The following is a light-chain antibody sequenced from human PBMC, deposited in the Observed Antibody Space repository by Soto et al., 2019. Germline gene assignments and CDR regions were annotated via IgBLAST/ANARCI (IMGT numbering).Light chain of an antibody. CDR1: SSDVGGYNY. CDR3: TSYRSSSTPVL. Sequence: QSALTQPASVSGFPGQSITISCTGTSSDVGGYNYVCWYQHHPGKAPKLMIYDVSRRPSGVSNRFSGSKSGNTASLTISGLQAEDEADYCCTSYRSSSTPVLFGGGTKVTVL. CDR2: DVS. J-gene: IGLJ2*01. V-gene: IGLV2-14*03.